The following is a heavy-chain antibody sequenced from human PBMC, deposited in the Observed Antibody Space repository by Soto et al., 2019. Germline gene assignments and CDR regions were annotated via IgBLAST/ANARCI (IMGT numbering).Heavy chain of an antibody. V-gene: IGHV4-61*01. CDR3: VREGCSGGTCYSGYNLGIDY. J-gene: IGHJ4*01. CDR1: GVSVGSTYYS. CDR2: IFYSGST. D-gene: IGHD2-15*01. Sequence: TSETLSLTCAVSGVSVGSTYYSWTWIRQPPGKGLEWIGYIFYSGSTNYNPSRKSRLTISADTSKNQFSLNLRSVTAADTAVYYCVREGCSGGTCYSGYNLGIDYWGPGILVTVSS.